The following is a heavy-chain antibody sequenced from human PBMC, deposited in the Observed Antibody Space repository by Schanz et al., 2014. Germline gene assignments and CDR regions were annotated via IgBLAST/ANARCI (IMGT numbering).Heavy chain of an antibody. J-gene: IGHJ4*02. CDR2: ISSRNT. CDR1: GFIFSGFS. V-gene: IGHV3-48*01. Sequence: EVELVESGGGLALPGGSLRLSCAASGFIFSGFSMNWVRQAPGKGLQWVSYISSRNTYYADSVKGRFTVSRDNSKNTLYLQMNSLRAEDTAVYYCAKDLPSDYYIAYWGQGTLVTVSS. CDR3: AKDLPSDYYIAY. D-gene: IGHD3-22*01.